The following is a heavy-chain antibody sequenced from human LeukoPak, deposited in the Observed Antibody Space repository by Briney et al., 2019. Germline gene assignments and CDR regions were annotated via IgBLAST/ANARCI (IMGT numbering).Heavy chain of an antibody. V-gene: IGHV4-39*07. CDR2: IYYSGST. CDR1: GRSISSSSYY. Sequence: PSETLSLTCTVSGRSISSSSYYWGWIRQPPGKGLEWIGSIYYSGSTYYNPSLKSRVTISVDTSKNQFSLKLSSVTAADTAVYYCARFSYSRGDWGQGTLVTVSS. J-gene: IGHJ4*02. CDR3: ARFSYSRGD. D-gene: IGHD2-15*01.